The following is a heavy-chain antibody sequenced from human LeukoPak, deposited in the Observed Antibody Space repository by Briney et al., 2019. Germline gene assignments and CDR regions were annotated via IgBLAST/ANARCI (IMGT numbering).Heavy chain of an antibody. CDR2: IYTSGST. V-gene: IGHV4-4*07. CDR3: AGSGSYDFDY. Sequence: SETLSLTCTVSGGSISSYYWSWIRQPAGKGLEWIGRIYTSGSTNYNPSLKSRVTISVDTSKNQFSLSLRFVTAADTAVYYCAGSGSYDFDYWGQGTLVIVSS. J-gene: IGHJ4*02. D-gene: IGHD1-26*01. CDR1: GGSISSYY.